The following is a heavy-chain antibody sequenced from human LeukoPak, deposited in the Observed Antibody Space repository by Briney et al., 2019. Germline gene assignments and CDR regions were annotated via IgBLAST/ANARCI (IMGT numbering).Heavy chain of an antibody. CDR1: GHTFTGYY. V-gene: IGHV1-18*01. CDR3: AWDSGAFEI. J-gene: IGHJ3*02. CDR2: ISAYNGQT. Sequence: GASVKVSCKASGHTFTGYYIVWVRRAPGQGLQLMGRISAYNGQTHYAQKVQGRVTMTTDPSTSTVYMELRSLTSDDTALYYCAWDSGAFEIWGQGTMVTVSS.